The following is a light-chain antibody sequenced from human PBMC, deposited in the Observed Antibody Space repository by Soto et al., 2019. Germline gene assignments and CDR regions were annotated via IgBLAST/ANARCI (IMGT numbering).Light chain of an antibody. CDR3: QQRTNWPPSIT. CDR1: QSFRGL. Sequence: EVVLTQSPVTLSLSPGERATLSCRASQSFRGLLAWYQQKPGQAPRLLIYDASTRATGVPARFSGSGSGTDFTLTISSLEPEDFAVYYCQQRTNWPPSITFGQGTRLEIK. J-gene: IGKJ5*01. V-gene: IGKV3-11*01. CDR2: DAS.